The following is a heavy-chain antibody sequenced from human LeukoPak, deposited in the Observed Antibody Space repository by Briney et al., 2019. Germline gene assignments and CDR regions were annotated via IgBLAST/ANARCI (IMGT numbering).Heavy chain of an antibody. CDR3: ATLTVRGVINI. J-gene: IGHJ4*02. CDR1: GFPFSTYT. D-gene: IGHD3-10*01. CDR2: IQSKTDGGTT. V-gene: IGHV3-15*01. Sequence: PGGSLRLSCAASGFPFSTYTVNWVRQAPGKGLEWVGRIQSKTDGGTTEYAAPVKGRFTISRDDSKTTLYLQMNSLKTEDTAVYYCATLTVRGVINIWGQGTLVTVSS.